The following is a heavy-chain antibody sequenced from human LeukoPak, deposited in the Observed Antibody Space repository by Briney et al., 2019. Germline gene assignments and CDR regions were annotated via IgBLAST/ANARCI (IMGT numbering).Heavy chain of an antibody. CDR3: ANSRDGPVSDFWSGYYD. Sequence: GGSLRLSCAASGFTFTNYAMSWVRQAPGKGLEWVSAVSGSGGSTYYVDYVKGRFTISRDNSKNTLYLRMNSLRAEDTAVYYCANSRDGPVSDFWSGYYDWGQGTLVTVSS. D-gene: IGHD3-3*01. CDR1: GFTFTNYA. J-gene: IGHJ4*02. V-gene: IGHV3-23*01. CDR2: VSGSGGST.